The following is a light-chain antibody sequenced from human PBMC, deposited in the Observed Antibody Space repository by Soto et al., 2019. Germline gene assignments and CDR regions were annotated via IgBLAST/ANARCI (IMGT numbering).Light chain of an antibody. CDR3: SSYTSSSTYV. V-gene: IGLV2-14*01. CDR2: DVS. CDR1: SSDVGGYNY. J-gene: IGLJ1*01. Sequence: QSVLTQPASVSGSPGQSITISCTATSSDVGGYNYVSWYQQHPGKAPKLMIYDVSNRPSGVSNRFSGSKSGNTASLTISGLQAGDEADYYCSSYTSSSTYVFGTGTKVTVL.